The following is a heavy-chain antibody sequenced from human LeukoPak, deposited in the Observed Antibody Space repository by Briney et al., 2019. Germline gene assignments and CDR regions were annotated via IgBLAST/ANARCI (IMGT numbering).Heavy chain of an antibody. V-gene: IGHV4-38-2*01. CDR1: GYSISSGYY. CDR3: ARGLLGLSIDY. J-gene: IGHJ4*02. D-gene: IGHD2/OR15-2a*01. Sequence: SETLSLTCAVSGYSISSGYYWGWIRQPPGKGLEWIGNAFHSGTTFYNPSLKSQVTISVDTSKNQFSLKLRSVTAADTAVYYCARGLLGLSIDYWGQGTLVTVSS. CDR2: AFHSGTT.